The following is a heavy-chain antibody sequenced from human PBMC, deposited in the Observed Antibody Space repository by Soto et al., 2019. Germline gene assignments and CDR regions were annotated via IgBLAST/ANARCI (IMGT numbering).Heavy chain of an antibody. D-gene: IGHD2-2*01. CDR1: GFTFSSYG. Sequence: PGGSLRLSCAASGFTFSSYGMHWVRQAPGKGLERVAVISYDGYNEYYADSVKGRFTISRDNSKNTLYLQMNSLRAEDTAVYYCASERQDCSSTICYRWFDPWGQGTLVTVSS. CDR2: ISYDGYNE. CDR3: ASERQDCSSTICYRWFDP. V-gene: IGHV3-30*03. J-gene: IGHJ5*02.